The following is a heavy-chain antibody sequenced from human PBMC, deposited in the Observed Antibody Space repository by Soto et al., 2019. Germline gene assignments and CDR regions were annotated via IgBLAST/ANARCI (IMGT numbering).Heavy chain of an antibody. D-gene: IGHD2-2*01. V-gene: IGHV1-69*02. CDR1: GGTFSSYT. J-gene: IGHJ4*02. CDR3: AILHLPAAIQYSFDY. CDR2: IIPILGIA. Sequence: SVKVSCKASGGTFSSYTISWVRQAPGQGLEWMGRIIPILGIANYAQKFQGRVTITADKSTSTAYMELGSLRSEDTAVYYCAILHLPAAIQYSFDYWGQGTLVTVSS.